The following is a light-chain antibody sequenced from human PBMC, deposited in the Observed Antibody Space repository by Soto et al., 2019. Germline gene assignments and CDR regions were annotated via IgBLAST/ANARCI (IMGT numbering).Light chain of an antibody. J-gene: IGLJ3*02. Sequence: QSALTQPAAVSGSPGQSITISCTGTSSDVGNYNLVSWYQQYPGKAPKLMIYATSKRPSGVSNRFSGSKSGDTASLTISGLQAEDEADYYCTSFARGSTLVLGGGTKLTVL. CDR2: ATS. CDR3: TSFARGSTLV. V-gene: IGLV2-23*01. CDR1: SSDVGNYNL.